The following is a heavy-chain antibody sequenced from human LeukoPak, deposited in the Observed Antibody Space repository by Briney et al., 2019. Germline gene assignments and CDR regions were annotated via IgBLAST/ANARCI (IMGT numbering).Heavy chain of an antibody. CDR2: INHSGST. Sequence: SATLSLTCAVYGGSVSGYYWSWIRQPPGKGLEWIGEINHSGSTNYNPSLKSRVTISVDTSKNQFSLRLNSVTAADTAVYYCASLGIYPWGPGTLVTVST. CDR3: ASLGIYP. V-gene: IGHV4-34*01. D-gene: IGHD5-12*01. CDR1: GGSVSGYY. J-gene: IGHJ5*02.